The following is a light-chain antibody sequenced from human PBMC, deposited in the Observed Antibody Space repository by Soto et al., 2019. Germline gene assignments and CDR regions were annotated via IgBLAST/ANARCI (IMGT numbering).Light chain of an antibody. V-gene: IGKV3-20*01. CDR3: QQYGSSPET. CDR2: GAS. J-gene: IGKJ1*01. CDR1: QSVSSSY. Sequence: EIVLTQSPGTLSLSPGERATLSCRASQSVSSSYLAWYQQKPGQATTLLIYGASSRATGIPDRFSGSGSGTEFTLTLSRLEPEDFAVYYCQQYGSSPETFGQGTKVEIK.